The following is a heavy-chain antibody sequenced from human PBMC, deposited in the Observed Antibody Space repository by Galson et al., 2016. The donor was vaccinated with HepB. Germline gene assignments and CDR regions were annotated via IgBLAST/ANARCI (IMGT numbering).Heavy chain of an antibody. Sequence: PALVKPTQTLTLTCTFSGFSLSTSGMYVTWIRQPPGKALEWLALINWDDDKYYNTSLKTRLTISKDTSKNQVVLTMTNMDPVDTATYYCARTIRFLLVYGMDVWGQGTTVTVSS. CDR1: GFSLSTSGMY. D-gene: IGHD3-3*01. CDR3: ARTIRFLLVYGMDV. J-gene: IGHJ6*02. V-gene: IGHV2-70*01. CDR2: INWDDDK.